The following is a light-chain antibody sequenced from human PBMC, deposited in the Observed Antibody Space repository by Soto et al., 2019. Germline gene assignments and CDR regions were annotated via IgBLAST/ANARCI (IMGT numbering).Light chain of an antibody. J-gene: IGKJ1*01. Sequence: EIVMAQSPATLSLSPGERATLSCRASHSVASNLAWYQQKPGQAPRLLIYGAATGATGLPARFSGTGSGTVFTLTINSLQSVDFAVYYCQQYNNRPPWTFGQGTKVDIK. CDR3: QQYNNRPPWT. CDR1: HSVASN. V-gene: IGKV3-15*01. CDR2: GAA.